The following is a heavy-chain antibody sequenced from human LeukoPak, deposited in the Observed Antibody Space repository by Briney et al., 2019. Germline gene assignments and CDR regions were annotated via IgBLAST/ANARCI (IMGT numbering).Heavy chain of an antibody. D-gene: IGHD6-6*01. CDR3: ARGPYSSSYDFDY. V-gene: IGHV1-69*04. J-gene: IGHJ4*02. CDR1: GGTFSSYA. Sequence: SVKVSCKAPGGTFSSYAISWVRQAPGQGLEWMGRIIPILGIANYAQKFQGRVTITADKSTSTAYMELSSLRSEDTAVYYCARGPYSSSYDFDYWGQGTLVTVSS. CDR2: IIPILGIA.